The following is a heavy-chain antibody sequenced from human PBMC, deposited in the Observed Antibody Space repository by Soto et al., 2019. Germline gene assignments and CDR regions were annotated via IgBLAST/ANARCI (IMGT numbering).Heavy chain of an antibody. CDR3: EKDVAMGDDAFDI. J-gene: IGHJ3*02. D-gene: IGHD5-18*01. CDR1: GFTFDDYS. V-gene: IGHV3-9*01. Sequence: FLSLSCVASGFTFDDYSMHWVRQAPGKGLEWVSGISWNSGSIGYADSVKGRFTISRDNAKNSLYLQMNSLRAEDTALYYCEKDVAMGDDAFDIWGQGTMVTVSS. CDR2: ISWNSGSI.